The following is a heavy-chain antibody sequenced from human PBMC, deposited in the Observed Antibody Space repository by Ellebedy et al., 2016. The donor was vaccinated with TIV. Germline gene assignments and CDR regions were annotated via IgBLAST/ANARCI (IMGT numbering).Heavy chain of an antibody. CDR3: AKGKVDKWMDAGSLDY. D-gene: IGHD5-12*01. J-gene: IGHJ4*02. V-gene: IGHV3-30*18. CDR2: ISHDGSLK. Sequence: PGGSLRLSCAASGFTFSNFDMDWVRQAPGKGLEWVAVISHDGSLKFYADSVKGRFSISRDNSKNTLYLQMNSLRVEDTAVYYCAKGKVDKWMDAGSLDYWGQGSLVTVSS. CDR1: GFTFSNFD.